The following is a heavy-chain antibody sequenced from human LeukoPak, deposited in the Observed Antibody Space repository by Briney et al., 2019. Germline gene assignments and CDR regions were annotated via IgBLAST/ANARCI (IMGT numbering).Heavy chain of an antibody. V-gene: IGHV1-18*01. Sequence: ASVKVSCKASGYTFTSYGISLVRQAPGQGLEWMGWISAYNGNTNYAQKLQGRVTMTTDTSTSTAYMELRSLRSDDTAVYYCVRNYRGHYYDSSGYSHFQHWGQGTLVTVSS. CDR2: ISAYNGNT. D-gene: IGHD3-22*01. CDR3: VRNYRGHYYDSSGYSHFQH. J-gene: IGHJ1*01. CDR1: GYTFTSYG.